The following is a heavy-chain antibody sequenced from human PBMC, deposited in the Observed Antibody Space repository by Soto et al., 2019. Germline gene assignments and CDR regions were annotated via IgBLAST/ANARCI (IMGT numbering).Heavy chain of an antibody. CDR3: ARCWRRYGND. Sequence: QVQLVQSGAEVKKPGASVKISCKASGYSFTSYHMHWVRQAPGQGLEWVGLINPTADSTSYAQKCHHRHTDDRANYTSTVCKEASSQRSDNTATYHCARCWRRYGNDWGQGTHVSVSS. CDR1: GYSFTSYH. J-gene: IGHJ4*02. CDR2: INPTADST. V-gene: IGHV1-46*01. D-gene: IGHD1-1*01.